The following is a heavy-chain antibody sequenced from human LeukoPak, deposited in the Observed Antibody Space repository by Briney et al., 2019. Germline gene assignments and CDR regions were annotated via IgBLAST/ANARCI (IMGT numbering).Heavy chain of an antibody. Sequence: SQTLSLTCTVSGNSISSGDNYWSWIRQPAGKGLEWIGRIYTSGSTDYNPSLKSRVTISGDTSKNQFSLRLSSVTAADTAVYYCASARSGLAYFDYWGQGTLVTVSS. V-gene: IGHV4-61*02. CDR2: IYTSGST. CDR1: GNSISSGDNY. D-gene: IGHD2-15*01. J-gene: IGHJ4*02. CDR3: ASARSGLAYFDY.